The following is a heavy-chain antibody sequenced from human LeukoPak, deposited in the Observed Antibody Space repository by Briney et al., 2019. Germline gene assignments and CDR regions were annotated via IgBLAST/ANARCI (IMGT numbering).Heavy chain of an antibody. Sequence: PGGSLRLSCAASVLTFTDYYMSWIRQAPGKGLEWLSYISSSGSTIYYADSVKGRFTISRDNAKNSLYLQMNTLRADDTGVYYCERERGYCENSGFHYFDYWGQGTLVTVSS. D-gene: IGHD3-22*01. J-gene: IGHJ4*02. CDR2: ISSSGSTI. CDR3: ERERGYCENSGFHYFDY. V-gene: IGHV3-11*01. CDR1: VLTFTDYY.